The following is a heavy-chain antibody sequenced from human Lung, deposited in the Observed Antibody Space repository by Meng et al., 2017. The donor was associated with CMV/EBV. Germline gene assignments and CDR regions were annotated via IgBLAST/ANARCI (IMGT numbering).Heavy chain of an antibody. V-gene: IGHV4-4*02. Sequence: SNFWTCVRQVPVKGLEWIGEIYHSGSTNYTPSLTSRVTISVDKFKTHFSLKLGSVTAADTAVYYCARIERRRILKYCGSDCSTTDYWGQGTLVTVSS. D-gene: IGHD2-21*02. J-gene: IGHJ4*02. CDR3: ARIERRRILKYCGSDCSTTDY. CDR2: IYHSGST. CDR1: SNF.